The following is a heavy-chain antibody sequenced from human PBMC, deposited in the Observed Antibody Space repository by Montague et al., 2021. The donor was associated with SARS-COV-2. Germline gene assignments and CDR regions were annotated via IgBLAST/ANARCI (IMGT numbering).Heavy chain of an antibody. D-gene: IGHD3-22*01. Sequence: LVKPTQTLTLTCTFSGFSLSTSGVGVGWIRQPPGMALEWLALIYWDDDKRYSPSLKSRLTITKDTSKNQVVLTMTNMDPVDTATYYCAHSRYYYYDSSGYRVYYFDYWGQGTLVTVSS. CDR1: GFSLSTSGVG. V-gene: IGHV2-5*02. CDR2: IYWDDDK. CDR3: AHSRYYYYDSSGYRVYYFDY. J-gene: IGHJ4*02.